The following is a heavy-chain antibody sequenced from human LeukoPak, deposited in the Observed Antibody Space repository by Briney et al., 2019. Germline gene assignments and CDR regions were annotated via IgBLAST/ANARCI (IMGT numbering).Heavy chain of an antibody. Sequence: SETLSLTCTVSGDSISSNYYWGWIRQPPGKGLEWIGSIYHFGTAYYNPSHRSRVTMSPDTSKNQFSLNVSSVTAADTAVYYCARVIVTSLRYYFDSWGQGALVTVSS. CDR2: IYHFGTA. J-gene: IGHJ4*02. D-gene: IGHD2-15*01. V-gene: IGHV4-38-2*02. CDR3: ARVIVTSLRYYFDS. CDR1: GDSISSNYY.